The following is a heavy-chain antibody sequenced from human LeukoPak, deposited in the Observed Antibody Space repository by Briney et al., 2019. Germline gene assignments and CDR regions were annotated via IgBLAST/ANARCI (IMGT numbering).Heavy chain of an antibody. CDR1: GYTFTDYY. CDR2: INPNSGGT. V-gene: IGHV1-2*02. Sequence: ASVKVSCKASGYTFTDYYMHWVRQAPGQGLEWMGWINPNSGGTNYAQKFQGRFTMTRDTSISTAYMELSRLRSDDTAVYFCARDGVVCSRSRGYCSGGSCYWLDPWGQGTLVTVSS. J-gene: IGHJ5*02. D-gene: IGHD2-15*01. CDR3: ARDGVVCSRSRGYCSGGSCYWLDP.